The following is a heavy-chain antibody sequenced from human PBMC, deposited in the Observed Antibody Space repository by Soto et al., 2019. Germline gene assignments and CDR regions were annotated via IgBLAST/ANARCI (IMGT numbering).Heavy chain of an antibody. CDR3: ARVPRPGDYRSHYYYMDV. V-gene: IGHV1-3*01. Sequence: GASVKVSCKASGYTFTSYAMHWVRQAPGQRLEWMGWINAGNGNTKYSQKFQGRVTITRDTSASTAYMELSSLRSEDTAVYYCARVPRPGDYRSHYYYMDVWGKGTTVTVSS. CDR2: INAGNGNT. J-gene: IGHJ6*03. CDR1: GYTFTSYA. D-gene: IGHD4-17*01.